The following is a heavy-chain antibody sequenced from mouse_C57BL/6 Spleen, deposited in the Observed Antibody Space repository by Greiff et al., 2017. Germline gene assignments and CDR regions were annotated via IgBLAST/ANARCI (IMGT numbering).Heavy chain of an antibody. V-gene: IGHV1-61*01. Sequence: QVQLQQSGAELVRPGSSVKLSCKASGYTFTSYWMDWVKQRPGQGLEWIGNIYPSDSETHYNQKFKDKATLTVDKSSSTAYMQLSSLTSEDSAVYYCARSGYYGAWFAYWGQGTLVTVSA. CDR1: GYTFTSYW. CDR3: ARSGYYGAWFAY. CDR2: IYPSDSET. D-gene: IGHD1-1*01. J-gene: IGHJ3*01.